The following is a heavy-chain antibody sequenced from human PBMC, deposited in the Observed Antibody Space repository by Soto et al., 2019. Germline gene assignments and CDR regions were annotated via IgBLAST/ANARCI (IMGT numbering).Heavy chain of an antibody. CDR2: IYYSGST. J-gene: IGHJ5*02. CDR1: GGSVSSGSYY. Sequence: SETLSLTCTVSGGSVSSGSYYWSWIRQPPGKGLEWIGYIYYSGSTNYNPSLKSRVTISVDTSKNQFSLKLSSVTAADTAVYYCARDFRRGDCFDPWGQGTLVTVSS. CDR3: ARDFRRGDCFDP. D-gene: IGHD3-10*01. V-gene: IGHV4-61*01.